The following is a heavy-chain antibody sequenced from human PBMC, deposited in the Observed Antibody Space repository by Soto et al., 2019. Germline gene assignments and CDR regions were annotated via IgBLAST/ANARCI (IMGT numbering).Heavy chain of an antibody. V-gene: IGHV1-3*01. CDR3: GRKMVLVAAEGQ. Sequence: SVKVSCKASGYTFTSYAMHWVRQAPGQRLEWMGWINAGNGNTKYSQKFQGRVTITRDTSASTAYMELSSLRSEDTDVYYCGRKMVLVAAEGQRGQGTLVTSS. CDR1: GYTFTSYA. J-gene: IGHJ4*02. CDR2: INAGNGNT. D-gene: IGHD2-8*02.